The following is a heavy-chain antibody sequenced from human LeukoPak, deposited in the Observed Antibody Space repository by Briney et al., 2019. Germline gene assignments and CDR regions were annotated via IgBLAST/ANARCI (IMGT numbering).Heavy chain of an antibody. V-gene: IGHV4-39*07. D-gene: IGHD6-13*01. CDR2: IYYSGST. J-gene: IGHJ4*02. CDR3: ASFPPPNPYSSGWSDY. Sequence: PSETLSLTCTVSGGSISSSSYYWGWIRQPPGKGLEWIGSIYYSGSTYYNPSLKSRVTISVDTSKNQFSLKLSSVAAADTAVYYCASFPPPNPYSSGWSDYWGQGTLVTVSS. CDR1: GGSISSSSYY.